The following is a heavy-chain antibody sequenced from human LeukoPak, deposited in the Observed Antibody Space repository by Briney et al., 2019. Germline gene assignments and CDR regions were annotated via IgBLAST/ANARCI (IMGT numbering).Heavy chain of an antibody. J-gene: IGHJ4*02. V-gene: IGHV3-48*01. CDR1: GFTFSTYN. CDR2: ISSSSTTI. Sequence: PGGSLRLSCAASGFTFSTYNMNWVRQAPGQGLEWVSYISSSSTTIYYADSVRGRFTISRDNSKNTLYLQMNSLRAEDTAVYYCARGVLGRYALTPVDYWGQGTLVTVSS. D-gene: IGHD5-12*01. CDR3: ARGVLGRYALTPVDY.